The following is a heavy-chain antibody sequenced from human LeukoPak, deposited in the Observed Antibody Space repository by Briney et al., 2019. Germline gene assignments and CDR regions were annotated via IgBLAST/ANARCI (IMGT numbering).Heavy chain of an antibody. CDR2: ISYDGSNK. CDR3: AKDNRRLRYGMDV. CDR1: GFTFSSYG. J-gene: IGHJ6*02. V-gene: IGHV3-30*18. Sequence: GGSLRLSCAASGFTFSSYGMHWVRQAPGKGLEWVAVISYDGSNKYYADSVKGRFAISRDNSKNTLYLQMNSLRAEDTAVYYCAKDNRRLRYGMDVWGQGTTVTVSS. D-gene: IGHD5-12*01.